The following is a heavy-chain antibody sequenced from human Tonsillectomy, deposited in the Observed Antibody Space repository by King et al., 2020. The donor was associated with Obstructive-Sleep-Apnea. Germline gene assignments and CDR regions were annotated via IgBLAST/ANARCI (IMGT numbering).Heavy chain of an antibody. CDR3: AIRWGKYFQH. J-gene: IGHJ1*01. CDR1: GGSISSYY. Sequence: HVPLQESGPGLVKPSETLSLTCSVSGGSISSYYWSWFRQPPGKGLEWIGYIYNSGSTDDTDYNPSLKSRATISADTSKNQFSLKLSSVTAADTAVYYCAIRWGKYFQHWGPGTLVTVSS. V-gene: IGHV4-59*01. D-gene: IGHD3-16*01. CDR2: IYNSGSTDDT.